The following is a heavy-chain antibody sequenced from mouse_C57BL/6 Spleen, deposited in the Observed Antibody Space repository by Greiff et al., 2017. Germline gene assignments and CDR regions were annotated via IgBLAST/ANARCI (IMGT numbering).Heavy chain of an antibody. Sequence: QVQLQQSGAELVKPGASVKMSCTASGYTFTSYWITWVKQRPGQGLEWIGDIYPGSGSTNYNEKFKSKATLTVDTSSSTAYMQLSSLTSEDSAVYYCASGGNYGNSYYYAMDYWGQGTSVTVSS. CDR2: IYPGSGST. D-gene: IGHD2-1*01. J-gene: IGHJ4*01. CDR1: GYTFTSYW. V-gene: IGHV1-55*01. CDR3: ASGGNYGNSYYYAMDY.